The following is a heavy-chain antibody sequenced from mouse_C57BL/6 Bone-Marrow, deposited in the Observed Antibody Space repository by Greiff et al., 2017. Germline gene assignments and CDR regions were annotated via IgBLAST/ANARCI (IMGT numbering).Heavy chain of an antibody. J-gene: IGHJ4*01. CDR3: ARWRRWLRAMDY. CDR1: GYTFTNYW. Sequence: VQLQESGAELVSPGTSVKMSCKASGYTFTNYWIGWAKQRPGHGLEWIGDIYPGGGYTNYNEKFKGKATLTADKSSSTAYMQFSSLTSEDSAIYYCARWRRWLRAMDYWGQGTSVTVSS. D-gene: IGHD2-3*01. CDR2: IYPGGGYT. V-gene: IGHV1-63*01.